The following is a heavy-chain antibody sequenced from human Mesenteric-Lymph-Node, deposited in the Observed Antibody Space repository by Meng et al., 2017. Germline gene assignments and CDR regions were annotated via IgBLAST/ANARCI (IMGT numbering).Heavy chain of an antibody. CDR1: GGTFSSYT. CDR3: ASPVNLWFGELSPYYYYYGMDV. Sequence: SVKVSCKASGGTFSSYTISWVRQAPGQGLEWMGRIIPILGIANYAQKFQGRVTITADKSTSTAYMELSSLRAEDTAVYYCASPVNLWFGELSPYYYYYGMDVWGQGTTVTVSS. V-gene: IGHV1-69*02. D-gene: IGHD3-10*01. CDR2: IIPILGIA. J-gene: IGHJ6*02.